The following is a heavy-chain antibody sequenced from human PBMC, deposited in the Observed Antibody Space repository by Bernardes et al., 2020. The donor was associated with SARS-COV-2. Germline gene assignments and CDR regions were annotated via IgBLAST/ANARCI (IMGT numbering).Heavy chain of an antibody. J-gene: IGHJ4*02. CDR2: IHPSDSDT. D-gene: IGHD2-2*01. CDR1: GYIFSSYW. Sequence: GVSLKLPCNGSGYIFSSYWIAWVRQMPGKGLEWMGIIHPSDSDTKYSPSLQGQVTMSADTSTSTAYLQWNSLKASDTAIYYCARLYCSSTTCYRGADYWGQGTLVTVAS. CDR3: ARLYCSSTTCYRGADY. V-gene: IGHV5-51*01.